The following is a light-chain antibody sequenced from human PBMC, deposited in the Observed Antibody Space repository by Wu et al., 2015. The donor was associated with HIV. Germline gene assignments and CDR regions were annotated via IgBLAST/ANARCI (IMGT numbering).Light chain of an antibody. V-gene: IGKV1-8*01. Sequence: AFQITQSPSSLSASTGDTVTITCRTSFNINNYLAWYQQKPGKAPKLLIYAASTLVTGVPSRFSGSGSGTDFTLTISWLQSEDFATYYCQQSYRAFTFGPGTKVDIK. CDR3: QQSYRAFT. J-gene: IGKJ3*01. CDR2: AAS. CDR1: FNINNY.